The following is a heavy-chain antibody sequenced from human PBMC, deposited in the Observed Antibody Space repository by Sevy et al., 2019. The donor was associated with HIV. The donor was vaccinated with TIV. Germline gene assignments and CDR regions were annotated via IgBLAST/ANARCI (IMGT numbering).Heavy chain of an antibody. D-gene: IGHD3-3*01. V-gene: IGHV4-34*01. Sequence: SETLSLTCAVYGGSFSGYYWSWIRQPPGKGLEWIGEINHSGSTNYNPSLKSRVTISVDTSKNQFSLKLSSVTAADTAVYYSARYYDFWSGYYTGLGAFDIWGQGTMVTVSS. CDR1: GGSFSGYY. J-gene: IGHJ3*02. CDR3: ARYYDFWSGYYTGLGAFDI. CDR2: INHSGST.